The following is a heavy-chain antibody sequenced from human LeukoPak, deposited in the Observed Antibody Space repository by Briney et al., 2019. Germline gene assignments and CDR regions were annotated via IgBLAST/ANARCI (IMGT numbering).Heavy chain of an antibody. V-gene: IGHV4-39*01. CDR2: IYYSGST. J-gene: IGHJ1*01. CDR3: ARRDYYDSSGQAYFQH. CDR1: GGSISSSSYY. Sequence: PSETLSLTCTVSGGSISSSSYYWGWIRQPPGKGLEWIGSIYYSGSTYYNPSLKSRVTISVDTSKNQFSLKLSSVTAADTAVYYCARRDYYDSSGQAYFQHWGQGTLVTVSS. D-gene: IGHD3-22*01.